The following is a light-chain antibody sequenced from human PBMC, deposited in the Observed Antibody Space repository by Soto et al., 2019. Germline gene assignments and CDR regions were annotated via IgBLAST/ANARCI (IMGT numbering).Light chain of an antibody. V-gene: IGKV3-20*01. CDR3: QQYGGSPPAYT. Sequence: EVVLTQSPGPLSLSPGERATLSCRASQSVDRNYLSWFQHKRGQPPRVVVFATSSRAAGTPVRFSGSGSGTNFTHTITRVEPEDFGVYYCQQYGGSPPAYTFGLGTKMEI. CDR2: ATS. J-gene: IGKJ2*01. CDR1: QSVDRNY.